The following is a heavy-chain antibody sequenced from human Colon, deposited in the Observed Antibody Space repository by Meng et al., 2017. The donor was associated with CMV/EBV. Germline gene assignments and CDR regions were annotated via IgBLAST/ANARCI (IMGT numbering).Heavy chain of an antibody. CDR2: ISTSGTYI. V-gene: IGHV3-21*01. D-gene: IGHD2-2*01. J-gene: IGHJ6*02. CDR1: GFTFSSYE. Sequence: GESLKISCAASGFTFSSYEMNWVRQAPGKGLEWVASISTSGTYIYYAESLKGRFTISRDNAKNSLDLHMNSLSAEDTAVYYCAREVVPPRRMDVWGQGTTVTVSS. CDR3: AREVVPPRRMDV.